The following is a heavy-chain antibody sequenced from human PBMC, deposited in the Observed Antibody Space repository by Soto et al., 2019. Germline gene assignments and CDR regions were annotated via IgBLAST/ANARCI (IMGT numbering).Heavy chain of an antibody. CDR2: ISYDGSNK. V-gene: IGHV3-30-3*01. J-gene: IGHJ4*02. CDR3: ARGNHYDYVWGTYRYVEHTGY. Sequence: QVQLVESGGGVVQPGRSLRLSCAASGFTFSSYAMHWVRQAPGKGLEWVAVISYDGSNKYYADSVKGRFTISRDNSENTLYLQRNTLRAADTAVYRCARGNHYDYVWGTYRYVEHTGYWGQGTLVTVSS. CDR1: GFTFSSYA. D-gene: IGHD3-16*02.